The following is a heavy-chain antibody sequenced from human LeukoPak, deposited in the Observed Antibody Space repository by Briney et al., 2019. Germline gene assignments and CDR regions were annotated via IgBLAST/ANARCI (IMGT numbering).Heavy chain of an antibody. CDR3: AHPTEYSSSWYGNWFDP. Sequence: GGSLRLSCAASGFTFSRYAMSWVRQAPGKGLEWVSAISGSGGSTYYADSVKGRFTISRDNSKNTLYLQMNSLRAEDTAVYYCAHPTEYSSSWYGNWFDPWGQGALVTVSS. CDR2: ISGSGGST. V-gene: IGHV3-23*01. CDR1: GFTFSRYA. D-gene: IGHD6-13*01. J-gene: IGHJ5*02.